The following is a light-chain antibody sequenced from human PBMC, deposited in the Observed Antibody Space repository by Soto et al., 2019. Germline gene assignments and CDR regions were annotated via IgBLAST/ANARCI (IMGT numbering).Light chain of an antibody. CDR1: QSVSSSY. CDR3: KQYNKWPPNT. J-gene: IGKJ5*01. CDR2: GAS. Sequence: EFVLTHLLCSLSLSQGERATLSCRAIQSVSSSYLAWYQQKPGQAPRLLIYGASTRATGVPARFSGRGSGTEFTLTISSLYSEDFAVYYCKQYNKWPPNTFGQGTRLEIK. V-gene: IGKV3-15*01.